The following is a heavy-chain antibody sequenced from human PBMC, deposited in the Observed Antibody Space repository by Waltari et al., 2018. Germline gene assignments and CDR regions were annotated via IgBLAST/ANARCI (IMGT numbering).Heavy chain of an antibody. V-gene: IGHV4-38-2*02. CDR2: IHHSGSA. D-gene: IGHD4-17*01. CDR1: SYSIPDGYY. CDR3: AREVAYGDYLGRFDI. J-gene: IGHJ3*02. Sequence: QVQLQESGPGLVKPSETLSLTCIVSSYSIPDGYYWGWIRQTPGQGLEWIGSIHHSGSAYYNSPLKSRATMSIDTSKNQFSLRLRSVTAADTAVYYCAREVAYGDYLGRFDIWGQGTMITVSS.